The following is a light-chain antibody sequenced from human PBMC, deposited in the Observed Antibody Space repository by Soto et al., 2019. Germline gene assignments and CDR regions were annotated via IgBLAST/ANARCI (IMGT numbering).Light chain of an antibody. CDR2: DAS. CDR3: QQYNSYSPVT. J-gene: IGKJ5*01. Sequence: DIQMTQSPSTLSASVGDRVTITCRASQSISSWMAWYQQKPGKAHKLLIYDASSLESGVPSRFSGSGSGTELTLTISSLQPADFATYYCQQYNSYSPVTFGQGTRLEIK. V-gene: IGKV1-5*01. CDR1: QSISSW.